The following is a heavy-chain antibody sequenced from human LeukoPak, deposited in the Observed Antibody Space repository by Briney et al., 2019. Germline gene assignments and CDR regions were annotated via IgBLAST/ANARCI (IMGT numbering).Heavy chain of an antibody. Sequence: SETLSLTCTVSGYSISSGYYWGWIRQPPGKGLEWIGSIYHSGSTYYNPSLKSRVTISVDTSKNQFSLKLSSVTAADTAVYYCASSLMGGWLHHYFDYWGQGTLVTVSS. J-gene: IGHJ4*02. CDR3: ASSLMGGWLHHYFDY. CDR1: GYSISSGYY. D-gene: IGHD6-19*01. V-gene: IGHV4-38-2*02. CDR2: IYHSGST.